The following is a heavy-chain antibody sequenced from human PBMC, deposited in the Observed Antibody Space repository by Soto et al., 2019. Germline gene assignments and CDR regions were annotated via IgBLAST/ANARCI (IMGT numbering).Heavy chain of an antibody. CDR1: GFTFSSYD. V-gene: IGHV3-13*01. CDR2: IGTAGDT. CDR3: ARLHRMAYFGNGMDV. D-gene: IGHD2-8*01. J-gene: IGHJ6*02. Sequence: PGGSLRLSCAGSGFTFSSYDMHWVRQATGKGLEWVSAIGTAGDTYYPGSVKGRFTISRENAKNSLYLQINSLRAEDTAVYYCARLHRMAYFGNGMDVWGQGTTVTVSS.